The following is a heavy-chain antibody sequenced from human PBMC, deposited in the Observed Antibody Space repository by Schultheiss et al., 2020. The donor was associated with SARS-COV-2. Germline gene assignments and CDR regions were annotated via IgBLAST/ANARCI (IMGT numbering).Heavy chain of an antibody. CDR2: ISSSGSTI. D-gene: IGHD4-17*01. CDR3: AKDEGRYGAVTTGSDY. J-gene: IGHJ4*02. V-gene: IGHV3-48*01. CDR1: GFTFSSYG. Sequence: GGSLRLSCAASGFTFSSYGMNWVRQAPGKGLEWVSYISSSGSTIYYADSVKGRFTISRDNSKNTLYLQMNSLRAEDTAVYYCAKDEGRYGAVTTGSDYWGQGTLVTVSS.